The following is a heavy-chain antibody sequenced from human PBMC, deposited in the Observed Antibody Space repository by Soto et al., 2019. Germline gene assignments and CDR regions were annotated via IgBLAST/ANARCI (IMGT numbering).Heavy chain of an antibody. V-gene: IGHV1-69*01. CDR2: IIPIFGTA. J-gene: IGHJ6*02. CDR3: ASSTASGYSYGPYYYFFCGMDV. D-gene: IGHD5-18*01. Sequence: QVQLVQSGAEVKKPGSSVKVSCKASGGTFSSYAISWVRQAPGQGLEWMGGIIPIFGTANYAQKFQGRVTITADESTSTAYMELSSLRSEDTAVYYCASSTASGYSYGPYYYFFCGMDVWGQGSTVTVS. CDR1: GGTFSSYA.